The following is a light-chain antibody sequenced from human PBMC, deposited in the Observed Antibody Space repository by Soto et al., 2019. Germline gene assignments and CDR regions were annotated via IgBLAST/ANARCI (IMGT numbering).Light chain of an antibody. CDR1: QGINNW. CDR3: KQYSAFTLT. V-gene: IGKV1-12*01. CDR2: AVS. J-gene: IGKJ4*01. Sequence: DIQMTQSPSSVSASVGDRVTITCRASQGINNWLAWYQQKPGKAPELLIYAVSYLQSGVPSRFSGSGSGTDFTLTISSLQPEDFATYFCKQYSAFTLTTRGETKVNIK.